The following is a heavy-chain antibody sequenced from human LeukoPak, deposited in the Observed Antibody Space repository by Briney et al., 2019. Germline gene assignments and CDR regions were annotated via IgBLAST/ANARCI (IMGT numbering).Heavy chain of an antibody. V-gene: IGHV3-23*01. Sequence: GGSLRLSCAVSGFSFRNYAMSWVRQAPGRGLEGVSGIGRRSDATYYADSVKGRFTISRDSSKNTLSLQMNSLRAEDTAVYYCAKIPKGGYFDYWGQGTLVTVSS. J-gene: IGHJ4*02. CDR3: AKIPKGGYFDY. CDR2: IGRRSDAT. D-gene: IGHD2-2*01. CDR1: GFSFRNYA.